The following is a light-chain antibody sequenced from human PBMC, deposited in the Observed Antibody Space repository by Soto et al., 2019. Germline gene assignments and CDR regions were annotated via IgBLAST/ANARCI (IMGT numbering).Light chain of an antibody. CDR3: CSYAGSYTPVV. J-gene: IGLJ2*01. CDR1: SSDVGGYNY. V-gene: IGLV2-11*01. CDR2: DVS. Sequence: QSVLTQPRSVSGSPGQSVTISCTGTSSDVGGYNYVSWYQQHPGKAPKLMIYDVSKRPSGVPDRFSGSKSGNTASLTISGLQAEDEAYYYCCSYAGSYTPVVFGGGTKVTVL.